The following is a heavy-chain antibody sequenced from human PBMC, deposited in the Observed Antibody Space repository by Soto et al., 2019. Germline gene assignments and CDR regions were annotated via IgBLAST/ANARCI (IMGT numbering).Heavy chain of an antibody. CDR3: ARDGDVNTGFGKDY. CDR2: IWYDGGNE. D-gene: IGHD3-16*01. J-gene: IGHJ4*02. CDR1: GFTFSNYG. Sequence: GGSLRLSCAASGFTFSNYGMHWVRQAPGKGLEWVAFIWYDGGNEYYAESVKGRFTISRDNSKNTLYLQMNSLRAEDTAVYYCARDGDVNTGFGKDYWGQGTLVTVSS. V-gene: IGHV3-33*01.